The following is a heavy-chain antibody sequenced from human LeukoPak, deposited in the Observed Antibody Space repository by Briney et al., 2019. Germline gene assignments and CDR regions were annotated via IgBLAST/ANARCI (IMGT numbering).Heavy chain of an antibody. CDR3: ARGDFGVVITYSWFDP. J-gene: IGHJ5*02. CDR2: RSNDGSNK. CDR1: GFTFSKYT. V-gene: IGHV3-30*04. D-gene: IGHD3-3*01. Sequence: PGGSLRLSCAASGFTFSKYTIHWVRQAPGKGLEWGAVRSNDGSNKYYADSVKGRFTISRDNSKNTLYLQMDSLRAEDTAVYYCARGDFGVVITYSWFDPWGQGTLVTVSS.